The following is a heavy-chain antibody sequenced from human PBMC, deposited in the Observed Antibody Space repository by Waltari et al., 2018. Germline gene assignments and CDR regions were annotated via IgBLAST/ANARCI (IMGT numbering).Heavy chain of an antibody. Sequence: EVQLVESGGGLVHPGGSLRFSCAVSGFTFSSLWMSWFRQALGKGLGRVANIKQAGSEVYLLDAVKGRFTISRDNAKNALYLPMNSRTTEDTAVYYCAGGGGFLCDIWGQGTLVTVSS. V-gene: IGHV3-7*01. D-gene: IGHD3-3*01. CDR2: IKQAGSEV. J-gene: IGHJ3*02. CDR3: AGGGGFLCDI. CDR1: GFTFSSLW.